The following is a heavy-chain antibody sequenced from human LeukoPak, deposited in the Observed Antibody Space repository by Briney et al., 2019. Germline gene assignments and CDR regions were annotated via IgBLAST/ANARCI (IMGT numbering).Heavy chain of an antibody. CDR3: ARDQHYATDY. V-gene: IGHV1-46*03. D-gene: IGHD4-17*01. Sequence: ASLKVSRKASGYMFTSYNMQWVRQAPGQGLQWMGMVSSSGANTKYAQKFRGRVTMTSDTSTSTVYMELSSLISDDTAVYYCARDQHYATDYWGQGTLVTVCS. J-gene: IGHJ4*02. CDR1: GYMFTSYN. CDR2: VSSSGANT.